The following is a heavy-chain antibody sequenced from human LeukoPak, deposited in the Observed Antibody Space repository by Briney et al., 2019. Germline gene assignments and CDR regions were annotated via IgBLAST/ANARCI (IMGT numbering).Heavy chain of an antibody. CDR2: IYYNWST. Sequence: PLQTPSLTCTVSGGSISSYYWSWIRQPPGQGLEWIGYIYYNWSTNYNPSLKSRVTISVDTSKNQLSLKLSSVTAADTAVYYCARDRGYYDSSLDYWGQGSLVTVSS. CDR1: GGSISSYY. J-gene: IGHJ4*02. D-gene: IGHD3-22*01. CDR3: ARDRGYYDSSLDY. V-gene: IGHV4-59*01.